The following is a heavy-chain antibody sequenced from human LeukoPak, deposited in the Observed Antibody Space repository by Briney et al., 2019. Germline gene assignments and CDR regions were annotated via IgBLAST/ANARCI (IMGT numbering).Heavy chain of an antibody. CDR2: INPNSGGT. Sequence: ASVKVSCKASGYTFTGYYMHWVRQAPGQGLEWMGQINPNSGGTNYAQKFQGRVTMTRDTSISTAYMELSRLRSDDTAVYYCARGIPFDYYDSSGYQVPFDYWGQGTLVTVSS. CDR3: ARGIPFDYYDSSGYQVPFDY. V-gene: IGHV1-2*06. CDR1: GYTFTGYY. J-gene: IGHJ4*02. D-gene: IGHD3-22*01.